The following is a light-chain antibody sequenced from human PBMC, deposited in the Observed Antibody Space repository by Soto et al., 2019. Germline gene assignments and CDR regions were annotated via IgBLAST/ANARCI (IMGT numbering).Light chain of an antibody. CDR1: QSNSNY. Sequence: DIQMTQSPSSLSASVGDRVTITCRASQSNSNYLNWYQQKPGKAPKLLMFAASSLQSGVPSRFSGGGSGTDFTLTISSLQPEDFATYYGQQSYSTPRTFGQGTKVEIK. CDR3: QQSYSTPRT. CDR2: AAS. J-gene: IGKJ1*01. V-gene: IGKV1-39*01.